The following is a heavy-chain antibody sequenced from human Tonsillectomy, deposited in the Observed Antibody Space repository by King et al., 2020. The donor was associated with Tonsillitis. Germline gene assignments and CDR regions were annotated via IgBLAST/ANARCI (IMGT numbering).Heavy chain of an antibody. CDR2: IFIMGSP. J-gene: IGHJ4*02. D-gene: IGHD4-23*01. Sequence: QLQESGPGLVKPSETLSLTCTVSGGSISSSSYYWGWIRQPPGKGLEWIGGIFIMGSPSSNPSLKSRVTISVDTSKNQFSLKLSSVTAADTAVYYCASPKVVTQGVGFFDYWGQGTLVTVSS. V-gene: IGHV4-39*01. CDR3: ASPKVVTQGVGFFDY. CDR1: GGSISSSSYY.